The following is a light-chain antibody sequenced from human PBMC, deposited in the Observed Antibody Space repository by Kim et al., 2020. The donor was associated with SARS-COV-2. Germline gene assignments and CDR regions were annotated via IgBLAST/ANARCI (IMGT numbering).Light chain of an antibody. CDR2: DVT. V-gene: IGLV2-11*01. J-gene: IGLJ2*01. CDR3: CSYTGSYTFI. CDR1: GSDVGYYNY. Sequence: GQSGTIACSGTGSDVGYYNYVSWYQHHPGKAPRLIIYDVTKRPSGVPDRFSGYKSDNTASLTISGLQAEDEGDYYCCSYTGSYTFIFGGGTQLTVL.